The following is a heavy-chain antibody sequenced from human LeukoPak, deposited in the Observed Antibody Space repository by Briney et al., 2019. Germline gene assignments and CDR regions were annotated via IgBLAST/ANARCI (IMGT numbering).Heavy chain of an antibody. V-gene: IGHV3-74*01. CDR1: GFSFTNYW. CDR2: INSDGSST. CDR3: ARGGIGGYFDY. D-gene: IGHD1-14*01. J-gene: IGHJ4*02. Sequence: GGSLRLSCAASGFSFTNYWMHWVRQAPGKGLVWVSRINSDGSSTSYADSVKGRFTISRDNAKNTLYLQMNSLRAEDTAVYYCARGGIGGYFDYRGQGTLVTVSS.